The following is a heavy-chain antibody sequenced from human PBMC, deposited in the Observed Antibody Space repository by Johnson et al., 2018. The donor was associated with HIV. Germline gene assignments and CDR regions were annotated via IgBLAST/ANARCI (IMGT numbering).Heavy chain of an antibody. CDR3: AKGGQLDAFDI. CDR1: GFTFDDYA. D-gene: IGHD6-6*01. CDR2: ISWNSGSI. V-gene: IGHV3-9*01. Sequence: VQLVESGGGLVQPGRSLRLSCAASGFTFDDYAMHWVRQAPGKGLEWVSGISWNSGSIGDADAVKGRFTISRDNAKKSLDLQMNSLRAEDTALYYCAKGGQLDAFDIWGQGTMVTVSS. J-gene: IGHJ3*02.